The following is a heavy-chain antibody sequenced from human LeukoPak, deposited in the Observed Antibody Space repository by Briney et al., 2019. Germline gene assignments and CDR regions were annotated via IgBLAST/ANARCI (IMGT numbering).Heavy chain of an antibody. CDR2: MSPNSGNT. CDR1: GYTFTSYD. D-gene: IGHD3-22*01. V-gene: IGHV1-8*01. Sequence: ASVKVSCKASGYTFTSYDINWVRQATGQGLEWMGWMSPNSGNTGYAQKFQGRVTMTRNTSISTAYMELSSLRSEDTAVYYCARGPNYYDSSGYYVPPYYYGMDVWGQGTTVTVSS. J-gene: IGHJ6*02. CDR3: ARGPNYYDSSGYYVPPYYYGMDV.